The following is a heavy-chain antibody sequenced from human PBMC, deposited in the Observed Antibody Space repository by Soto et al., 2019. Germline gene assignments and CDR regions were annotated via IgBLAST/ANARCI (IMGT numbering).Heavy chain of an antibody. Sequence: QVQLVESGGGVVQPGRSLRLSCAASGFTFSSYGMHWVRQAPGKGLEWVAVISYDGSNKYYADSVKGRFTISRDNSKNTLYLQMNSLRAEDTAVYYCAKDRVAVAGIGYYYYGMDVWGQGTTVTVSS. D-gene: IGHD6-19*01. J-gene: IGHJ6*02. CDR1: GFTFSSYG. CDR2: ISYDGSNK. CDR3: AKDRVAVAGIGYYYYGMDV. V-gene: IGHV3-30*18.